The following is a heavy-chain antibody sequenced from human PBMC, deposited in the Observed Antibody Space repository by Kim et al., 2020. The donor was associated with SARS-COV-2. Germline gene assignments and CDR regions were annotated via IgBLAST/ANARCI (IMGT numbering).Heavy chain of an antibody. CDR3: ASALGH. J-gene: IGHJ4*02. Sequence: YTSGRTKYTPSLQSRVTMSVDMSKTQLSLKLSSVTAADTAVYYCASALGHWGQGTLVTVSS. V-gene: IGHV4-4*07. D-gene: IGHD3-16*02. CDR2: YTSGRT.